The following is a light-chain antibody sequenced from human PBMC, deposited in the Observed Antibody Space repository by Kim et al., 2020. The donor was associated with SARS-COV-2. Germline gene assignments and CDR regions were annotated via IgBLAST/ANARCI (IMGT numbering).Light chain of an antibody. V-gene: IGLV3-1*01. J-gene: IGLJ3*02. CDR3: QAWDV. CDR1: KLGDNY. Sequence: SYELTQPPSMSVSPGQTATITCSGDKLGDNYARRYQQKPGQSPVLVIFQDNKRPSGISERFSCSTSGRTATLTIRANQAADEADYYCQAWDVFGGGTQLT. CDR2: QDN.